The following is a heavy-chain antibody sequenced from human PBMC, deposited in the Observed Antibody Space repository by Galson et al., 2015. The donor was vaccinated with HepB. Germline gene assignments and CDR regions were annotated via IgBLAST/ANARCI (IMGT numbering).Heavy chain of an antibody. CDR2: FDPEDGET. CDR1: GYTLTELS. J-gene: IGHJ4*02. CDR3: ATGQEMATTCFDY. Sequence: SVKVSCKVSGYTLTELSMHWVRQAPGKGLEWMGGFDPEDGETIYAQKFQGRVTMTEDTSTDTAYMELSSLRSEDTAVYYCATGQEMATTCFDYWGQGTLVTVSS. D-gene: IGHD5-24*01. V-gene: IGHV1-24*01.